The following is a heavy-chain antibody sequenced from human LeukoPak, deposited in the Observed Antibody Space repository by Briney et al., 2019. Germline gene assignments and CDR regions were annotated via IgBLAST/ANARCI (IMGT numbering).Heavy chain of an antibody. V-gene: IGHV3-23*01. J-gene: IGHJ3*02. CDR3: AKEGPRGLAFDI. Sequence: GGSLRLSCAASGFTFSSYAMSWVRQPPGKGLEWVSGISGSGDSTYYADSVKGQFAISRDNSKNTPYLQMNSLRAEDTAVYYCAKEGPRGLAFDIWGQGTMVTVSS. CDR1: GFTFSSYA. CDR2: ISGSGDST.